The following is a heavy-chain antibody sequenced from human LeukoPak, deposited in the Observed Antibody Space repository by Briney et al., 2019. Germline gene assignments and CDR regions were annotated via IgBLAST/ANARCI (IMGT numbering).Heavy chain of an antibody. Sequence: SETLSLTCAVTGGSISSSNWWCWVRQPPGKGLEWIGEIYHSGSTNYNPSLKSRVTISVDKSKNQFSLKLSSVTAADTAVYYCAREGCSGGSCYYYYGMDVWGQGTTVTVSS. D-gene: IGHD2-15*01. V-gene: IGHV4-4*02. J-gene: IGHJ6*02. CDR2: IYHSGST. CDR1: GGSISSSNW. CDR3: AREGCSGGSCYYYYGMDV.